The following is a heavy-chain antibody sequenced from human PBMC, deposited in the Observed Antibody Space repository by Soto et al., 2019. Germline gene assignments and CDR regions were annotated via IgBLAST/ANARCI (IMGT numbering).Heavy chain of an antibody. CDR1: GFTFGDYA. CDR3: TTQPPCGGDCYYYYYGMDV. CDR2: IRSKAYGGTT. V-gene: IGHV3-49*04. D-gene: IGHD2-21*02. Sequence: GGSLRLSCTASGFTFGDYAMSWVRQAPGKGLEWVGFIRSKAYGGTTEYAASVKGRFTISRDDSKSIAYLQMNSLKTEDTAVYYCTTQPPCGGDCYYYYYGMDVWGQGTTVTVSS. J-gene: IGHJ6*02.